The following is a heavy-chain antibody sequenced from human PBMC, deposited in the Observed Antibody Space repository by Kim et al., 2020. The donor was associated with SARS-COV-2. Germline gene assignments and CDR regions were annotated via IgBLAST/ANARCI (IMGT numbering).Heavy chain of an antibody. CDR2: IWYVGSKK. CDR1: GFTFSSYG. J-gene: IGHJ4*02. CDR3: ANGGSSSSWAHLY. V-gene: IGHV3-33*06. Sequence: GGSLRLSCAASGFTFSSYGMHWVRQAPGKGLEWVAVIWYVGSKKYYVDSVKGRFTISRDNSKNTLYLQMNSLRSEDTAVYYCANGGSSSSWAHLYWGQGT. D-gene: IGHD2-2*01.